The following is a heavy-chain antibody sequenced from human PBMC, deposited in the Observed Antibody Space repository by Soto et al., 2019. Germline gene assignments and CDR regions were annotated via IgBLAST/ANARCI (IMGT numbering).Heavy chain of an antibody. V-gene: IGHV1-8*01. CDR2: MNPNSGNT. CDR1: GYTFTSYD. Sequence: QVQLVQSGAEVKKPGASVKVSCKASGYTFTSYDINWVRQATGQGLEWMGWMNPNSGNTGYAQKFQGGGTMTRNTSIGTGYMGLSGLRSEDTAVYYCARETYSYGPNEGNNWFDPWGQGTLVTVSS. D-gene: IGHD5-18*01. J-gene: IGHJ5*02. CDR3: ARETYSYGPNEGNNWFDP.